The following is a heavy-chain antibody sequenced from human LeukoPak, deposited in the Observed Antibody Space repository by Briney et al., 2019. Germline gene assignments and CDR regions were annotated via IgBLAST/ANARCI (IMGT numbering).Heavy chain of an antibody. D-gene: IGHD1-14*01. Sequence: SETLTLTCAVYGGSFSGYYWSWIRQPPGKGLEWIGEINHSGSTNYNPSLKSRVTISVDTSKNQFSLKLSSVTAADTAVYYCARRGILASFPWGQGTLVTVSS. CDR2: INHSGST. J-gene: IGHJ5*02. CDR1: GGSFSGYY. CDR3: ARRGILASFP. V-gene: IGHV4-34*01.